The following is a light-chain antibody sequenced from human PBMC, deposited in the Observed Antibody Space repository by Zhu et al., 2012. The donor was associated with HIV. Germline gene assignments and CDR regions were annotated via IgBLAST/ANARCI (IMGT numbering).Light chain of an antibody. V-gene: IGKV3-20*01. Sequence: EIVLTQSPGTLSLSPGERATLSCRASQSVSSNYLAWYQQKPGQAPRLLIYGAFSRATGIPDRFSGSGFGTDFTLTISRLEPEDFAVYYCQQYGSSPTFGGGTKVEIK. CDR2: GAF. J-gene: IGKJ4*01. CDR3: QQYGSSPT. CDR1: QSVSSNY.